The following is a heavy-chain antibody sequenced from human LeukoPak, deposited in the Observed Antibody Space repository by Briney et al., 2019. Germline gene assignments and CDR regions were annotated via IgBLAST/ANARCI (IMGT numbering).Heavy chain of an antibody. Sequence: RGESLKISCKGSGYSFTSYWISWVRQMPGKGLEWMGRIDPTDSYTNYRPSFQGHVTISADKSISTVYLHWSSLKASDTAMYYCARHLRVGTVQGFDPWGQGTLVTVSS. V-gene: IGHV5-10-1*01. CDR1: GYSFTSYW. D-gene: IGHD4-17*01. J-gene: IGHJ5*02. CDR2: IDPTDSYT. CDR3: ARHLRVGTVQGFDP.